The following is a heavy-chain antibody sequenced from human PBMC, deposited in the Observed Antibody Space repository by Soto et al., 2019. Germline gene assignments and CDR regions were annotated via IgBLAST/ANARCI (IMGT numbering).Heavy chain of an antibody. CDR2: IVVGSGNT. V-gene: IGHV1-58*02. CDR3: AAEYSSATWSAFDI. J-gene: IGHJ3*02. D-gene: IGHD6-19*01. Sequence: SVKVSCKASGFTFTSSAMQWVRQARGQRLEWIGWIVVGSGNTNYAQKFQERVTITRDMSTSTAYMELSSLRSEDTAVYYCAAEYSSATWSAFDIWGQGTTVTVSS. CDR1: GFTFTSSA.